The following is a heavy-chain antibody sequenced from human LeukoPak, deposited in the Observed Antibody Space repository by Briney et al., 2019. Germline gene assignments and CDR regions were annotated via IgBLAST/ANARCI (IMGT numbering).Heavy chain of an antibody. CDR1: GGTFSSYA. Sequence: SVKVSCKASGGTFSSYAISWVRQAPGQGLEWMGGIIPIFGTANYAQKFQGRVTITADESTSTAYLELSSLRSEDTAVYYCASEASIAAAPHWGQGTLVTVSS. CDR2: IIPIFGTA. CDR3: ASEASIAAAPH. J-gene: IGHJ4*02. D-gene: IGHD6-13*01. V-gene: IGHV1-69*13.